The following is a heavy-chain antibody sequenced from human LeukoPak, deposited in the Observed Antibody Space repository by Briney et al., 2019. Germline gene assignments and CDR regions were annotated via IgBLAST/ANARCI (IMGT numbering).Heavy chain of an antibody. CDR2: ISGSGGST. J-gene: IGHJ4*02. CDR3: AKDRVVVAATGDFDY. Sequence: GGSLRLSCAASGFTFSSYAMSWVRQAPGKGLEWVSAISGSGGSTYYADSVKGRFTISRDNSKNTLYLQMNSLRAEDTAVFYCAKDRVVVAATGDFDYWGQGTLVTVSS. CDR1: GFTFSSYA. V-gene: IGHV3-23*01. D-gene: IGHD2-15*01.